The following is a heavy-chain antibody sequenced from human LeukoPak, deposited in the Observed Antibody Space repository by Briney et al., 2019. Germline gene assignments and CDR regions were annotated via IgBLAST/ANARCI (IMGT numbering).Heavy chain of an antibody. Sequence: GGSLRLSCEASGFTFSSYAMSWVRQAPGKGLEWVSAISGRADSTYYADSVKGRFTISRDNSKNTLYLQMNSLRAEDTDIYYCAKGARSGWSDFYYFDYWGQGTLVTVSS. CDR3: AKGARSGWSDFYYFDY. CDR1: GFTFSSYA. V-gene: IGHV3-23*01. J-gene: IGHJ4*02. CDR2: ISGRADST. D-gene: IGHD6-13*01.